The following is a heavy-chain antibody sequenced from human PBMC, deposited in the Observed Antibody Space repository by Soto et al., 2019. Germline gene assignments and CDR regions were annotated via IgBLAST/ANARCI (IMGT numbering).Heavy chain of an antibody. CDR2: IIPIFGTA. D-gene: IGHD2-2*01. CDR1: GGTFSSYA. V-gene: IGHV1-69*05. CDR3: ARHVPAAGYYYGMDV. Sequence: QVQLVQSGAEVKKPGSSVKVSCKASGGTFSSYAISWVRQAPGQGLEWMGGIIPIFGTANYAQKFQGRVTXPXXXSXXTAYMELSSLRSEDTAVYYCARHVPAAGYYYGMDVWGHGTTVTVSS. J-gene: IGHJ6*02.